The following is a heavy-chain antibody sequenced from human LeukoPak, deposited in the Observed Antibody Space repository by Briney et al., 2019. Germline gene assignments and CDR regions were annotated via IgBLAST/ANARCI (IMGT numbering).Heavy chain of an antibody. Sequence: SETLSLTCTVSGGSISSYYWSWIRQPPGKGLEWIGYIYYSGSTNYNPSLKSRVTISVDTSRNQFSLKLSSVTAADTAVYYCARVQGGSYSDWFDPWGQGTLVTVSS. J-gene: IGHJ5*02. CDR3: ARVQGGSYSDWFDP. CDR2: IYYSGST. CDR1: GGSISSYY. V-gene: IGHV4-59*01. D-gene: IGHD1-26*01.